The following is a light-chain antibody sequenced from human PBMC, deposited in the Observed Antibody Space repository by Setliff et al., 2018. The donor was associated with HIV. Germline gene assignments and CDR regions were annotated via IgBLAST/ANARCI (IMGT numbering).Light chain of an antibody. Sequence: SVLTQPASVSGSPGQSITISCTGASSDVGGYSYVSWYQQHPDKAPKLIIYEVRNRPSGVSNRFSGSKSGNTASLTISGLQAEDEADYYCSSYAITNTLPFGTGTKGTVL. V-gene: IGLV2-14*01. CDR3: SSYAITNTLP. CDR1: SSDVGGYSY. CDR2: EVR. J-gene: IGLJ1*01.